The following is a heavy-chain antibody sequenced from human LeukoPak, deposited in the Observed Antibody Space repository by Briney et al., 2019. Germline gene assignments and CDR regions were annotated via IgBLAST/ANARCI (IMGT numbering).Heavy chain of an antibody. V-gene: IGHV3-74*01. CDR3: ARDVAGSGSH. CDR2: TNEYGSIT. D-gene: IGHD3-10*01. J-gene: IGHJ4*02. Sequence: QPGGSLRLSCAASGFTFSSYAMSWVRQAPGEGLVWVSRTNEYGSITDYADSVRDRFTISRDNAKNTLYLQMNSLRAEDTAVYYCARDVAGSGSHWGPGTLVTVSS. CDR1: GFTFSSYA.